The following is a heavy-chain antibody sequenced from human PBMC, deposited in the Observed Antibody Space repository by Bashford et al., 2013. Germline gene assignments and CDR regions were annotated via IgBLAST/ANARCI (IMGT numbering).Heavy chain of an antibody. CDR3: ARDSVWSGYSILGVSMDV. V-gene: IGHV1-69*13. J-gene: IGHJ6*02. CDR1: GYTFTSYG. CDR2: IIPISGTA. Sequence: SVKVSCKASGYTFTSYGISWVRQAPGQGLEWLGGIIPISGTAHYAQNFQDRVTITADESTSTAFMELSRLRSEDTAVYYCARDSVWSGYSILGVSMDVWGQGTTVTVSS. D-gene: IGHD3-3*01.